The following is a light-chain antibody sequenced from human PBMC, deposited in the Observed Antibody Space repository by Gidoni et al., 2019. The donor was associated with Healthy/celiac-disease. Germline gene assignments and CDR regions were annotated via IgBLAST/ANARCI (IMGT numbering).Light chain of an antibody. CDR2: SNN. V-gene: IGLV1-47*02. J-gene: IGLJ3*02. CDR3: AAWDDSLSGPRV. Sequence: QSVLTQPPSASGTPGQRVTISCSGSSSNTGSNYVYWYQQLPGTAPKLLIYSNNQRPSGVPDRFSGSKSGTSASLAISGLRSEDEADYYCAAWDDSLSGPRVFGGGTKLTVL. CDR1: SSNTGSNY.